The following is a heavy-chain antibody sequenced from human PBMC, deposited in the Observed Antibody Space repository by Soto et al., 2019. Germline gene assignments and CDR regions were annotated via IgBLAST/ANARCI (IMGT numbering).Heavy chain of an antibody. J-gene: IGHJ4*02. Sequence: ASVKVSCKASGYTFTIYDINWVRQATGQGLEWMGGFDPEDGETIYAQKFQGRVTMTEDTSTDTAYMELSSLRSEDTAVYYCATGGYSGDSDYWGQGTLVTVSS. V-gene: IGHV1-24*01. CDR2: FDPEDGET. CDR1: GYTFTIYD. D-gene: IGHD1-26*01. CDR3: ATGGYSGDSDY.